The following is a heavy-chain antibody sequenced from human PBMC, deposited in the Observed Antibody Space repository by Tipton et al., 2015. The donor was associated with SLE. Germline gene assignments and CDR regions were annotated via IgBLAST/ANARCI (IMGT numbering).Heavy chain of an antibody. CDR3: ARHDGQWDAFDI. CDR2: IYTSENT. Sequence: LRLSCTVSGGSISSTNYFWTWIRQPAGKGLEWIGRIYTSENTNYNPSLQSRCTISIDTSKNQFSLKLSSVTAADTAVYYCARHDGQWDAFDIWGQGTMVTVSS. J-gene: IGHJ3*02. CDR1: GGSISSTNYF. V-gene: IGHV4-61*02. D-gene: IGHD6-19*01.